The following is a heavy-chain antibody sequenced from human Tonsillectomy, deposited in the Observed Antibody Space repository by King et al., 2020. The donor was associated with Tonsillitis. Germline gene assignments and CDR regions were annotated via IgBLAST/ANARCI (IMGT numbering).Heavy chain of an antibody. CDR1: GYVFIDYG. CDR3: ARSFCSTTSCSREVATYWFFDL. J-gene: IGHJ2*01. D-gene: IGHD2-2*01. Sequence: QLVQSGAEVKKHGASVKVSCKTSGYVFIDYGVTWVRQAPGQGLEWMGWISPYNGDTHYAQKFQGRLTMTTDRTTTTAFLEVRSLKSDDTAVYYCARSFCSTTSCSREVATYWFFDLWGRGTLVTVSS. V-gene: IGHV1-18*01. CDR2: ISPYNGDT.